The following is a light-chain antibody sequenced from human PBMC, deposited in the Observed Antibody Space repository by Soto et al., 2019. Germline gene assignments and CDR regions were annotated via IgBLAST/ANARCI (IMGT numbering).Light chain of an antibody. CDR1: QSVRRN. CDR3: HQYNDWPLT. V-gene: IGKV3-15*01. CDR2: EAS. Sequence: EIVMTQSPATLSVSPGERATLSCRASQSVRRNLAWYQQKPGQAPRLLIYEASTRATGIPARFSGSGSGTDFPLPISSLQSEDFVVYYCHQYNDWPLTFGGGTRVEIK. J-gene: IGKJ4*01.